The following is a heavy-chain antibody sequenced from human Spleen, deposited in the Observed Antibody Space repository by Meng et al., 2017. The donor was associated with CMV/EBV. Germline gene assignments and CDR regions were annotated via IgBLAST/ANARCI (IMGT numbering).Heavy chain of an antibody. CDR2: IYSGGSST. J-gene: IGHJ6*02. CDR3: ARDPSPYDFWSGYYIHYYYGMDV. CDR1: GFTFSSYA. V-gene: IGHV3-23*03. D-gene: IGHD3-3*01. Sequence: GGSLRLSCAASGFTFSSYAMSWVRQAPGKGLEWVSVIYSGGSSTYYADSVKGRFTISRDNSKNTLYLQMNSLRAEDTAVYYCARDPSPYDFWSGYYIHYYYGMDVWGQGTTVTVSS.